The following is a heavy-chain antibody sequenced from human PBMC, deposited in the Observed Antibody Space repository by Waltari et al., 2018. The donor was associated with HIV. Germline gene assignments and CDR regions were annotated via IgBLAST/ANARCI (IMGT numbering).Heavy chain of an antibody. D-gene: IGHD5-12*01. J-gene: IGHJ4*02. CDR3: TTDPGGIVATIPAY. V-gene: IGHV3-15*01. Sequence: EVQLVESGGGLVKPGGSPRLSCAASGFTFSNAWTSRVRQAPGKGLGWVGRIKSKTEGGTIDYAAPVKGRVTISRDDLKNMLYLQMNSLKAEDTAVYYCTTDPGGIVATIPAYWGQGTLVIVSS. CDR2: IKSKTEGGTI. CDR1: GFTFSNAW.